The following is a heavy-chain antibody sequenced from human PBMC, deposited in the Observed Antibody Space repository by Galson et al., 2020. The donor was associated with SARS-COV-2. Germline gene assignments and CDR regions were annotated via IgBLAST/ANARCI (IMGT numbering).Heavy chain of an antibody. V-gene: IGHV3-30*04. CDR3: AREGVGATYYFDY. CDR1: GFTFRCYA. J-gene: IGHJ4*02. D-gene: IGHD1-26*01. Sequence: GGSLRLSWAASGFTFRCYARHWAGQAPGRGLDWVALISYDGSNKYYADSVKGRFTISRDNSKNTLYLQMNSLRAEDTAVYYCAREGVGATYYFDYWGQGTLVTVSS. CDR2: ISYDGSNK.